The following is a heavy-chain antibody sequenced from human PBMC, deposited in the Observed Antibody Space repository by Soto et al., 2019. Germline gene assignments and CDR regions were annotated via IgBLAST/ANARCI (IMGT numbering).Heavy chain of an antibody. CDR2: ISYDGGNK. D-gene: IGHD5-18*01. Sequence: GGSLRLSCAASGFTFSSYGMHWVRQAPGKGLEWVAVISYDGGNKYYADSVKGRFTISRDNSKNTLYLQMNSLRAEDTAVYYCAKEGGGYSYGRFDYWGQGTLVTVSS. V-gene: IGHV3-30*18. J-gene: IGHJ4*02. CDR1: GFTFSSYG. CDR3: AKEGGGYSYGRFDY.